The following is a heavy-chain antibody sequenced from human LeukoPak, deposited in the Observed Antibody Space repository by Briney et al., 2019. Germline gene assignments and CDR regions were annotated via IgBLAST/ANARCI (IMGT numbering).Heavy chain of an antibody. CDR1: GFTFSSYA. CDR2: ISYDGSNK. D-gene: IGHD3-3*02. J-gene: IGHJ5*02. CDR3: ARQISTSFDP. Sequence: GGSLRLACAASGFTFSSYAMHWVRQAPGKGLEWVAVISYDGSNKYYADSVKGRFTISRDNSKNTLYLQMNSLRAEDTAVYYCARQISTSFDPWGQGTLVTVSS. V-gene: IGHV3-30-3*01.